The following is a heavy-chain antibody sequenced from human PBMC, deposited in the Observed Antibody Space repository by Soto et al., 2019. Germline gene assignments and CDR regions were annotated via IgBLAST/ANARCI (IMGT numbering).Heavy chain of an antibody. V-gene: IGHV1-18*01. CDR3: ARGRYGDY. J-gene: IGHJ4*02. D-gene: IGHD1-1*01. Sequence: QVNLVQSGAEVKKPGASVKVSCKGSGYGFTTYGITWVRQAPGQGLEWMAWISAHNGNTDYAQNLQGRVTVTRDTSTSTAYMELRSLRSDDTAVYYCARGRYGDYWGQGVLVTVSS. CDR1: GYGFTTYG. CDR2: ISAHNGNT.